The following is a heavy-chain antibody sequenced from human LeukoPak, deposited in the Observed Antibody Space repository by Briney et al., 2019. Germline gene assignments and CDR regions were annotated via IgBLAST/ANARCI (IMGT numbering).Heavy chain of an antibody. CDR1: GFAFSSYW. CDR2: IEPAGSAT. Sequence: GGSLRLSCGASGFAFSSYWMTWLRQAPGKGLEFVANIEPAGSATYYADSVKGRFTISRDNTKNLLYLQMNGLTAEDSAVYHCGRFGYVSAVDTWGQGALVTVSS. V-gene: IGHV3-7*01. CDR3: GRFGYVSAVDT. J-gene: IGHJ5*02. D-gene: IGHD2-15*01.